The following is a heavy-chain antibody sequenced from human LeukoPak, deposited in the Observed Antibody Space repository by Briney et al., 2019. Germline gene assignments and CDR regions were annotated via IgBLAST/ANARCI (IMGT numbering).Heavy chain of an antibody. Sequence: GGSLRLSCAASRFTFSSYAMSWVRQAPGKGLEWVSAISISGGSTYYADSVKGRFTISRDNSKNILYLQMNSLRVEDTAVYYCTKASAARCIGVFCYPFDHWGQGTLVTVSS. CDR3: TKASAARCIGVFCYPFDH. V-gene: IGHV3-23*01. D-gene: IGHD2-15*01. CDR2: ISISGGST. J-gene: IGHJ4*02. CDR1: RFTFSSYA.